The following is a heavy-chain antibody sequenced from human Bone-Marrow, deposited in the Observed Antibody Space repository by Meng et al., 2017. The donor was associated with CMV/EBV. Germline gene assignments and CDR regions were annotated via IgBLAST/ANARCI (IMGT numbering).Heavy chain of an antibody. D-gene: IGHD3-16*02. CDR3: AKVPVYRANPGVYFDY. Sequence: GESLKISCAASGFSFSSYWMSWVRQAPGKGLEWVANIKQDGSEKYYVDSVKGRFTISRDNPKNSLYLQMNYLRAEDTAVYYCAKVPVYRANPGVYFDYWGQGTLVTVSS. V-gene: IGHV3-7*01. CDR2: IKQDGSEK. CDR1: GFSFSSYW. J-gene: IGHJ4*02.